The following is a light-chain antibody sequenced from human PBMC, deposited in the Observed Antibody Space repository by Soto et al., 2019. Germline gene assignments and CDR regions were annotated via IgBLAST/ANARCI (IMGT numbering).Light chain of an antibody. Sequence: EIVLTQSPGTLSLSPGERATLSCRASQSVSTNYLAWYQQQPGQAPRLLIYGASSRATGTPDRFIGSGSGTDFTLTISRLEPEDFAVYYCQQYGSSPWTFGQGTKVEIK. V-gene: IGKV3-20*01. CDR2: GAS. CDR3: QQYGSSPWT. CDR1: QSVSTNY. J-gene: IGKJ1*01.